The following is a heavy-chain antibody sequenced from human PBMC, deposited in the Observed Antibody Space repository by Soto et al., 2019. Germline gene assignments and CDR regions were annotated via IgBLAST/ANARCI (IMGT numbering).Heavy chain of an antibody. CDR1: GFTFSNHG. J-gene: IGHJ4*02. V-gene: IGHV3-30*03. CDR3: ATWGEVAGGIFDY. Sequence: QVQLVESGGGVVQPGRSLRLSCAASGFTFSNHGMHWVRQAPGKGLEWVAVISYDSSDKYYADSVKGRFTTSRDNSKNTLYLQMNSLRLEDTAVYYCATWGEVAGGIFDYWGQGTLVTVSS. CDR2: ISYDSSDK. D-gene: IGHD6-19*01.